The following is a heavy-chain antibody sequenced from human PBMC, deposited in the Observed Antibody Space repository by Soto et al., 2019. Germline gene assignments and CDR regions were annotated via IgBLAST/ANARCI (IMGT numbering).Heavy chain of an antibody. D-gene: IGHD3-22*01. V-gene: IGHV1-69*13. CDR1: GGTFSSYA. CDR2: IIPIFGTA. Sequence: SVKVSCKASGGTFSSYAISWVRQAPGQGLEWMGGIIPIFGTANYAQKFQGRVTITADESTSTAYMELSSLRSEDTAVYYCATSPSIRGDYYYDSSGYLDYWGQGTLVTVSS. CDR3: ATSPSIRGDYYYDSSGYLDY. J-gene: IGHJ4*02.